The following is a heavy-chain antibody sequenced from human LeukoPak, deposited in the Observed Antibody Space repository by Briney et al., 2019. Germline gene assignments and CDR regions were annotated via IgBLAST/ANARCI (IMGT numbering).Heavy chain of an antibody. CDR2: INPSGGST. J-gene: IGHJ1*01. Sequence: ASVKDSFKASGYTFTNYYMHWVRQAPGQGREGMGLINPSGGSTSYEQKFQGRGTMTRDTATSTVYMELSSLISEDATVYYCARYKHWGRGTLVTVST. CDR3: ARYKH. V-gene: IGHV1-46*01. CDR1: GYTFTNYY.